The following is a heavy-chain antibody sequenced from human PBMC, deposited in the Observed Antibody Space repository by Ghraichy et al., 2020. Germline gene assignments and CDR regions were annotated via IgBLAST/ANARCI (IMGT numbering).Heavy chain of an antibody. CDR2: IYYSGST. CDR3: ARNIYDFWSGYYTGYFDY. Sequence: SQTLSLTCTVSGGSISSYYLSWIRQPPGKGLEWIGYIYYSGSTTYNPSLKSRVTISVDTSKNQFSLNLCSVTAADTAVYYCARNIYDFWSGYYTGYFDYWGQGTLVTVSS. CDR1: GGSISSYY. D-gene: IGHD3-3*01. V-gene: IGHV4-59*08. J-gene: IGHJ4*02.